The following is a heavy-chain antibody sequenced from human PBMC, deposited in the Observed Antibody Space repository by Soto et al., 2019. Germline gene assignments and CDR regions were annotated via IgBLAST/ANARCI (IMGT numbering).Heavy chain of an antibody. J-gene: IGHJ4*02. D-gene: IGHD6-13*01. Sequence: PGESLKISCKGSGYSFTSYWIGWVRQMPGKGLEWMGIIYPGDSDTRYSPSFQGQVTISADKTISTAYLQWSSLKASDTAMYYCARHGDSSCWSEPFDYWGQGTLVTVSS. CDR1: GYSFTSYW. V-gene: IGHV5-51*01. CDR3: ARHGDSSCWSEPFDY. CDR2: IYPGDSDT.